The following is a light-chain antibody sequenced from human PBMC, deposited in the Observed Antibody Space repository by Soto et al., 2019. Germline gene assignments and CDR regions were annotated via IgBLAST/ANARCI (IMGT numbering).Light chain of an antibody. V-gene: IGKV1-39*01. CDR3: QQSYLSLQS. Sequence: DVQMPQSPSSLSASVGDTVTITCRAGQTFNNYLNWYQHKPGKAPKLLIYAASALQTGVPSRFSASASGTDFTLTSTNLQPEDFATYYCQQSYLSLQSFGQGTKLQI. J-gene: IGKJ2*03. CDR1: QTFNNY. CDR2: AAS.